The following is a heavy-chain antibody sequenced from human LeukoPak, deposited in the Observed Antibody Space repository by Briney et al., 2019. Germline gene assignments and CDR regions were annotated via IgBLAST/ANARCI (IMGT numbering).Heavy chain of an antibody. D-gene: IGHD6-19*01. V-gene: IGHV3-30*18. CDR1: GFTFSSYG. J-gene: IGHJ4*02. Sequence: GGSLRLSGAASGFTFSSYGMHWVRQGPGKGLEWVAVMSYVGNTIQHALSVKGRLTISKDNSKNTLSLQMNSLRAEDTAMYYCAKERTPRYSSAWPLDYWGQGTLVTVSS. CDR2: MSYVGNTI. CDR3: AKERTPRYSSAWPLDY.